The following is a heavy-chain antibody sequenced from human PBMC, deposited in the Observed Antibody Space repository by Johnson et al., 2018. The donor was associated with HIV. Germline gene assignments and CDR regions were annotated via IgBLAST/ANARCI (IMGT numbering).Heavy chain of an antibody. CDR1: VFTFSNYA. CDR3: ASGGVWNDCDAFDI. V-gene: IGHV3-30-3*01. Sequence: VQLVESGGGVVQPGGSLRLSCAASVFTFSNYAMHSVRQAPGKGLWCGAVISYVGGNTYSAHSAKGRVTISRDNSKNTLYLQINSLRAEDTGVYYCASGGVWNDCDAFDIWGQGTMVTVSS. D-gene: IGHD1-1*01. CDR2: ISYVGGNT. J-gene: IGHJ3*02.